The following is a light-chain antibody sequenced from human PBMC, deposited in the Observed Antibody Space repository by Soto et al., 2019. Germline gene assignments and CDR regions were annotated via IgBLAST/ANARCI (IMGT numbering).Light chain of an antibody. CDR2: ANG. CDR3: QSYDRSLSGYV. V-gene: IGLV1-40*01. Sequence: QSVLTQPPSGSGAPGQRVTISCTGSRSNIGAGYDVHWYQQLPGTAHKLLIYANGNRPSGVPDRFSGSKSGTSASLAITGLQAEDEADYYCQSYDRSLSGYVLGTGTKVTAL. J-gene: IGLJ1*01. CDR1: RSNIGAGYD.